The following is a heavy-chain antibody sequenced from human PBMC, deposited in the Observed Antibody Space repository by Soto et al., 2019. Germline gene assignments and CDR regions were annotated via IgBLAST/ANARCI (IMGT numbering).Heavy chain of an antibody. Sequence: GESLKISCKGSENTFSSYWIAWVRQLPGKGLECMGIIYPDDSDTRYSPSFQGQVTISADKSITTAYLQMNSLRDEDTAVYYCARDNGIEGSFDPWGQGALVTVSS. J-gene: IGHJ5*02. CDR1: ENTFSSYW. D-gene: IGHD1-20*01. CDR2: IYPDDSDT. V-gene: IGHV5-51*01. CDR3: ARDNGIEGSFDP.